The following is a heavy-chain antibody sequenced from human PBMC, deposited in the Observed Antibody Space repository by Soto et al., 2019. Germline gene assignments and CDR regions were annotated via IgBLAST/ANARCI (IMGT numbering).Heavy chain of an antibody. Sequence: GGSLRLSCAASGFTFSSYSMNWVRQAPGKGLEWVSSISSSSSYIYYADSVKGRFTISRDNAKNSLYLQMNSLRAEDTAMYYCARASDGSGWYPPPTNVPTAEYFQHWGQGTLVTVSS. D-gene: IGHD6-19*01. CDR3: ARASDGSGWYPPPTNVPTAEYFQH. CDR2: ISSSSSYI. V-gene: IGHV3-21*01. CDR1: GFTFSSYS. J-gene: IGHJ1*01.